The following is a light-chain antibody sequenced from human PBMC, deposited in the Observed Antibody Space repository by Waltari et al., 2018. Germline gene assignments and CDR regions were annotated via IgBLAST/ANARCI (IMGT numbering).Light chain of an antibody. CDR3: QQYYSSPAT. Sequence: AIRITQSPSSLSASTGDRVTIICRASQSISSYLARYQQKPGKAPKVLVYAASTLQSGVPSRFSGSGSGTDFTLTISCLQSEDFAIYYCQQYYSSPATFGQGTKVEIK. V-gene: IGKV1-8*01. CDR1: QSISSY. J-gene: IGKJ1*01. CDR2: AAS.